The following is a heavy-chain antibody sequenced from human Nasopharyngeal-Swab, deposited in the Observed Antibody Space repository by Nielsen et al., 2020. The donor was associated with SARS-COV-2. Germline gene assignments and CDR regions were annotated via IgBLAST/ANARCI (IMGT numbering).Heavy chain of an antibody. CDR2: INYRGTT. J-gene: IGHJ4*02. CDR3: ARGFDY. CDR1: GGSISNSNYY. Sequence: SETLSLTCTVSGGSISNSNYYWDWIRQPPGKGLEWIGDINYRGTTNYSPSLKSRVTISVDTSKNQFSLKLSSVTAADTAVYYCARGFDYWGQGTLVTVSS. V-gene: IGHV4-39*07.